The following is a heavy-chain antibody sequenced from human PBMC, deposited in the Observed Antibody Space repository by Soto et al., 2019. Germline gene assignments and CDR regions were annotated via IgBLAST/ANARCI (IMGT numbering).Heavy chain of an antibody. CDR1: GGSISSSSYY. CDR3: ARLQLQGGYSESYYFDY. D-gene: IGHD2-15*01. V-gene: IGHV4-39*01. Sequence: PSETLSLTCTVSGGSISSSSYYWGWIRQPPGKGLEWIGSIYYSGSTYYNPSLKSRVTISVDTSKNQFSLKLSSVTAADTAVYYCARLQLQGGYSESYYFDYWGQGTLVTVSS. J-gene: IGHJ4*02. CDR2: IYYSGST.